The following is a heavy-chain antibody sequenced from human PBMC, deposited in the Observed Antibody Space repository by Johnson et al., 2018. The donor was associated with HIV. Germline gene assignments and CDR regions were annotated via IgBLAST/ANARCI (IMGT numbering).Heavy chain of an antibody. D-gene: IGHD5-18*01. CDR1: GFTFSSFW. CDR2: IKQDGGEK. V-gene: IGHV3-7*01. CDR3: ASRGYGYVRHAFDI. Sequence: VQLVESGGGLVQPGGSMRLSCAASGFTFSSFWMSWVRQAPGKGLEWVANIKQDGGEKYYVDSVKGRFTISRDNAKHSLYLQMNSLRAEYTAVYYCASRGYGYVRHAFDIWGQGTMVTVSS. J-gene: IGHJ3*02.